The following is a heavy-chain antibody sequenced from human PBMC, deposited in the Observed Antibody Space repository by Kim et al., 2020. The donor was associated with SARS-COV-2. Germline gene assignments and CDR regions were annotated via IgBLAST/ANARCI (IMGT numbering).Heavy chain of an antibody. CDR3: ALLNPDMSGWYRLDY. V-gene: IGHV2-5*02. CDR1: GFSLSTSAMG. D-gene: IGHD6-19*01. Sequence: SGPTLVNPTQTLTLTCTFSGFSLSTSAMGVGWIRQPPGKALEWLALIYWDDDKRYSPSLKSRLTITTDTSKNQVVLTMTNMDPVDTATYYCALLNPDMSGWYRLDYWGQGTLVTVSS. CDR2: IYWDDDK. J-gene: IGHJ4*02.